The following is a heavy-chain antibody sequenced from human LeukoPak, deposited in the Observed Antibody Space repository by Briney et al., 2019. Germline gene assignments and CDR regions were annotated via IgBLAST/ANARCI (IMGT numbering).Heavy chain of an antibody. Sequence: GGPLRLSCAASGFTFSNYAMHWVRQAPGKGLEWVAVISYDGSRKYYSDSVKGRLTISRDNSKNTVYVQMNSLRVGDTAVYYCAKALGYSYEGYWGQGTLVTVSS. D-gene: IGHD5-18*01. CDR2: ISYDGSRK. CDR3: AKALGYSYEGY. V-gene: IGHV3-30*04. CDR1: GFTFSNYA. J-gene: IGHJ4*02.